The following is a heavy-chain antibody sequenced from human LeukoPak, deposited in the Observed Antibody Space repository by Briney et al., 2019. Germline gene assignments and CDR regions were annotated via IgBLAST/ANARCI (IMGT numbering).Heavy chain of an antibody. J-gene: IGHJ5*02. D-gene: IGHD1-26*01. CDR1: GFTFSSYG. CDR2: ISGSGGST. V-gene: IGHV3-23*01. CDR3: ARDPSGSFFNWFDP. Sequence: PGGSLRLSCAASGFTFSSYGMSWVRQAPGKGLEWVSAISGSGGSTYYADSVKGRFTISRDNSKNTLYLQMNSLRAEDTAVYYCARDPSGSFFNWFDPWGRGTLVTVSS.